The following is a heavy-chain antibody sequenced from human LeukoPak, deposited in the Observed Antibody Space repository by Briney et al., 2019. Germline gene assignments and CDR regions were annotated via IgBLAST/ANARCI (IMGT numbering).Heavy chain of an antibody. CDR2: IWYDGSNK. CDR3: ARDQGDYAPFDY. Sequence: PGGSLRLSCAASGFTFSSYGMHWVRQAPGKGLEWVAVIWYDGSNKYYADSVKGRFTISRDNSKNMLYLQMNSLRAEDTAVYYCARDQGDYAPFDYWGQGTLVTVSS. V-gene: IGHV3-33*01. J-gene: IGHJ4*02. CDR1: GFTFSSYG. D-gene: IGHD4-17*01.